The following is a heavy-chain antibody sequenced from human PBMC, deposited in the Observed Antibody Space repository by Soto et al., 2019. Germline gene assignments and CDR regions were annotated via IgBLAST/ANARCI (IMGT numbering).Heavy chain of an antibody. V-gene: IGHV3-74*01. CDR2: INSDGSST. CDR1: GFTLSSYW. J-gene: IGHJ4*02. CDR3: VRTSLVVAAATREDY. D-gene: IGHD2-15*01. Sequence: VGSLRLSCAASGFTLSSYWMHWVRQAPGKGLVWVSRINSDGSSTSYADSVKGRFTISRDNAKNTLYLQMNSLRAEDTAVYYCVRTSLVVAAATREDYWGQGTLVTVSS.